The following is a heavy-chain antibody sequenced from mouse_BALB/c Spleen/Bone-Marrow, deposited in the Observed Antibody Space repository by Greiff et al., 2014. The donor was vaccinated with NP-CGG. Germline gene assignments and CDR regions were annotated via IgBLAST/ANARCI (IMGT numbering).Heavy chain of an antibody. CDR3: ARIYYYGRDY. CDR2: INPSTGYT. D-gene: IGHD1-1*01. V-gene: IGHV1-7*01. CDR1: GYTFTNYW. J-gene: IGHJ2*01. Sequence: VKLQESGAELAKPGASVKMSCKASGYTFTNYWMHWVKQRPGQGLEWIVYINPSTGYTEYNQKFKDKATLTADKSSSTAYMQLSSLTSEDSAVYYCARIYYYGRDYWGQGTTLTVSS.